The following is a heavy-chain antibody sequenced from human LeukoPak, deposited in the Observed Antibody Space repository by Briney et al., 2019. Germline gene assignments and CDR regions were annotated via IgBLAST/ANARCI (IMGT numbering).Heavy chain of an antibody. CDR3: ASGNPARHFMDV. Sequence: SETLSLTCAVYGGSFSGYYWSWIRQPPGKGLEWIGEINHSGSTNYNPSLKSRVTISVDTSKNQFSLKLSSVTAADTAVYSCASGNPARHFMDVWGKGTTVTVSS. J-gene: IGHJ6*03. CDR1: GGSFSGYY. CDR2: INHSGST. V-gene: IGHV4-34*01.